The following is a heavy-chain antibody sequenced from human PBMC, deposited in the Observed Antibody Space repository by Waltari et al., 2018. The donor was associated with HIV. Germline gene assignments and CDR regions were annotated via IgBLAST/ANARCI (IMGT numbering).Heavy chain of an antibody. Sequence: EMQLVESEGGLVQPGGSLRLSCAASEFTFSRFWMSWVRQAPGKGLEWVASIKQDVSDTYYVDSVKGRFTISRDNAKNSLYLHMNSLRAEDTAVYHCARVSDNSGFYFGIYYFDYWGQGTLVTVSS. CDR3: ARVSDNSGFYFGIYYFDY. CDR1: EFTFSRFW. CDR2: IKQDVSDT. D-gene: IGHD3-22*01. V-gene: IGHV3-7*01. J-gene: IGHJ4*02.